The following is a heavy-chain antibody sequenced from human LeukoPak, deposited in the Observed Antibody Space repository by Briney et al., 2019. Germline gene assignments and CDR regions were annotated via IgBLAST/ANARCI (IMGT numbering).Heavy chain of an antibody. D-gene: IGHD3-22*01. J-gene: IGHJ3*01. V-gene: IGHV5-51*01. CDR2: IYPDDSDT. CDR3: ARPNITSYYDSRGYDGFDV. Sequence: GESLKISCKDSGYRFSTYWIAWVRQMPGRGLEWMGIIYPDDSDTGYSPSFQGQVTISADKSVSTAYLQWSSLKASDTAIYYCARPNITSYYDSRGYDGFDVWGQGTMVTVSS. CDR1: GYRFSTYW.